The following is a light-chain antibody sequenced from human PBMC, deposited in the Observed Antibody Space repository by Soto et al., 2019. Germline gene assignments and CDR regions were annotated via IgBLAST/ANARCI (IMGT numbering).Light chain of an antibody. CDR3: SSYTSSSTLV. Sequence: QSALTQPASVSGSPGQSITISCTGTSSDVGGYNSVSWYQQHPVKAPKLMIYDVSNRPSGVSNRFSGSKSGNTASLTISGLQAEDEADYYCSSYTSSSTLVFGGGTKVTVL. CDR1: SSDVGGYNS. CDR2: DVS. J-gene: IGLJ2*01. V-gene: IGLV2-14*03.